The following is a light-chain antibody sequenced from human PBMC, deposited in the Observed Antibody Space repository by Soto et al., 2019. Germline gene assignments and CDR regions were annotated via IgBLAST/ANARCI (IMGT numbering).Light chain of an antibody. J-gene: IGLJ1*01. CDR2: DVS. CDR3: CSYAGSYIQYV. V-gene: IGLV2-11*01. CDR1: SSDIGNYDY. Sequence: QSVLTQPRSVSGSPGQSVTLSCTGTSSDIGNYDYVSWYQQHPGMAPKLITYDVSKRPSGVPDRFSGSKSGNTASLTISGLQAEDEADYYCCSYAGSYIQYVFGTGTKVTVL.